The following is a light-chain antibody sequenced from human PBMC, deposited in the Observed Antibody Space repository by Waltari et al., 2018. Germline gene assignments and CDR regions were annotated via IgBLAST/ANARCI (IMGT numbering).Light chain of an antibody. CDR3: TSYVDIIPVV. CDR1: SSDVDY. J-gene: IGLJ2*01. V-gene: IGLV2-14*03. Sequence: QSALTQPASVSGSPGQSITISCTGSSSDVDYVSWYQQFPGKAPKVLIYDVNRRPSGVSNRFSGSKSGSTASLTISGLQPQDEADYYCTSYVDIIPVVFGGGTKLTVL. CDR2: DVN.